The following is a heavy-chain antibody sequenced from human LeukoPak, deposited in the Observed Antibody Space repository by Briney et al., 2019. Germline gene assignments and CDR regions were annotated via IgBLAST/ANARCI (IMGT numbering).Heavy chain of an antibody. CDR3: ARGAATDSNWFGP. V-gene: IGHV1-2*02. CDR2: INPNSGGT. Sequence: ASVRVSCKASGYTFTAHYMHWVRQAPGQGLEWMGWINPNSGGTNSAEKFQGRVTMTRDASISTAFMELTSLTSDDTAVYYCARGAATDSNWFGPWGQGTLVTVSS. D-gene: IGHD6-13*01. CDR1: GYTFTAHY. J-gene: IGHJ5*02.